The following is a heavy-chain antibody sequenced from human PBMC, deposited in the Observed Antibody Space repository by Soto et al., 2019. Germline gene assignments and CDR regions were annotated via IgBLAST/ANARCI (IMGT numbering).Heavy chain of an antibody. D-gene: IGHD2-15*01. V-gene: IGHV1-69*02. CDR3: ARAGIVYCSGGSCPLFAP. CDR2: IIPILGIA. J-gene: IGHJ5*02. Sequence: GASVKVSCKASGGTFSSYTISWVRQAPGQGLEWMGRIIPILGIANYAQKFQGRVTITADKSTSTAYMELSSLRSEDTAVYYCARAGIVYCSGGSCPLFAPWGQGTLVTVSS. CDR1: GGTFSSYT.